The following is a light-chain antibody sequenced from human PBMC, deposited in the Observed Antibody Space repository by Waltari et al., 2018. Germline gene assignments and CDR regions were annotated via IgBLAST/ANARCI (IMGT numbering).Light chain of an antibody. Sequence: QSALTQPASVSGSPGQSITISCTGTSSDVWSYNCVPWYQQHPGKAPKVMIYEGSKRPSGVSNRFSGSKSGNTASLTISGLQAEDEADYYCCSYAGSGTWVFGGGTKLTVL. V-gene: IGLV2-23*01. J-gene: IGLJ3*02. CDR1: SSDVWSYNC. CDR3: CSYAGSGTWV. CDR2: EGS.